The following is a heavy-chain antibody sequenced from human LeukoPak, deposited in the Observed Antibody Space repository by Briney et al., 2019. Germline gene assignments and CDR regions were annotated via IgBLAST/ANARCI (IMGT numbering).Heavy chain of an antibody. CDR1: GGSISSYY. CDR3: AREGVAAAGTGGWFDP. D-gene: IGHD6-13*01. Sequence: SETLSLTCTVSGGSISSYYWSWIRQPAGKGLEWIGRIYTSGSTNYNPSLKSRVTMSVDTSKNQFSLKLSSVTAADTAVYYCAREGVAAAGTGGWFDPWGQGTLVTVSS. V-gene: IGHV4-4*07. J-gene: IGHJ5*02. CDR2: IYTSGST.